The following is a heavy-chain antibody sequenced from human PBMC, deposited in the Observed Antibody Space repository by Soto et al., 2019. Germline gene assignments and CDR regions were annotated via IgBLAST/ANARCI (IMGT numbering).Heavy chain of an antibody. CDR1: GSRFSNYV. J-gene: IGHJ4*02. Sequence: SVKVSCKVSGSRFSNYVISWVRQAPGHGLGWLGRIIPIFNSTKYAQNFQGRVTITADKSTSTASLELSSLRSDDTAVYYCAREGRGKKAGYNGLVSLGYWGQGTLVTVSS. CDR3: AREGRGKKAGYNGLVSLGY. CDR2: IIPIFNST. D-gene: IGHD2-2*02. V-gene: IGHV1-69*06.